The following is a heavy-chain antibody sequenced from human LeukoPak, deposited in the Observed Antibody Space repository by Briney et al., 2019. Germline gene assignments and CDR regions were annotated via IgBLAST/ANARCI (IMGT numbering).Heavy chain of an antibody. V-gene: IGHV3-7*03. CDR1: GFTFSSYW. CDR2: IKQDGSEK. J-gene: IGHJ5*02. D-gene: IGHD3-10*01. CDR3: AKDFGRNLGGPGS. Sequence: PGGSLRLSCAASGFTFSSYWMSWVRQAPGKGLEWVANIKQDGSEKYYVDSVKGRFTISRDNAKNSLYLQMNSLRAEDTAVYYCAKDFGRNLGGPGSWGRGTLVTVSS.